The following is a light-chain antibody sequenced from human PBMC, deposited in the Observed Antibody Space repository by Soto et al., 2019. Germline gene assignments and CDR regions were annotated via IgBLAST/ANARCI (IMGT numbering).Light chain of an antibody. CDR1: SSDVGGYNY. CDR2: DVS. V-gene: IGLV2-14*01. Sequence: QSALTQPASVSGSPGQSITISCTGTSSDVGGYNYVSWYQQHPGKAPNLMLYDVSNRPSGVSNRFSGSKSGNTASLTISGLQAEDEADYYCSSYTSSSTLYVVFGGGTKLTVL. CDR3: SSYTSSSTLYVV. J-gene: IGLJ2*01.